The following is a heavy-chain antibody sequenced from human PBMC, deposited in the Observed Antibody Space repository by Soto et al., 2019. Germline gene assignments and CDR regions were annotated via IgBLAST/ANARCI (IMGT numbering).Heavy chain of an antibody. CDR3: ARSSRASITIFGVVIKRASYYYGMDV. D-gene: IGHD3-3*01. J-gene: IGHJ6*02. V-gene: IGHV3-30-3*01. CDR2: ISYDGSNK. CDR1: GFTFSSYA. Sequence: SLRLSCAASGFTFSSYAMHWVRQAPGKGLEWVAVISYDGSNKYYADSVKGRFTISRDNSKNTLYLQMNSLRAEDTAVYYCARSSRASITIFGVVIKRASYYYGMDVWGQGTTVTVSS.